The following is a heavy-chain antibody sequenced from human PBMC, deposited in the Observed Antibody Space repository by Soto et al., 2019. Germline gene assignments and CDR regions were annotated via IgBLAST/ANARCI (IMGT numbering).Heavy chain of an antibody. CDR1: FSVKGNY. CDR2: VFSAGMT. J-gene: IGHJ4*02. CDR3: AGARGYNYGFDY. D-gene: IGHD5-18*01. V-gene: IGHV3-53*01. Sequence: FSVKGNYMGWVRQASGKGLEWVSVVFSAGMTYYADSVKGRFTISRDFSKNTLSLEMHSLRAEDTAVYFCAGARGYNYGFDYWGQGTLVTVSS.